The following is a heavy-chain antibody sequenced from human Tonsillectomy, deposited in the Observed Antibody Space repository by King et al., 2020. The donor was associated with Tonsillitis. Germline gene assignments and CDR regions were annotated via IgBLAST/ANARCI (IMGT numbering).Heavy chain of an antibody. CDR1: GFTFDNYA. V-gene: IGHV3-49*03. J-gene: IGHJ4*02. CDR3: TSEDVDGINDSFDY. Sequence: VQLVESGGGLVQPGRSLRLSCTTSGFTFDNYAINWFRQAPGKGLEWVGFIRTKVYGGTTEYAASVKGRFTISRDDSKSIAYLHMDSLKTEDTAVYYCTSEDVDGINDSFDYWGQGTLVTVSS. D-gene: IGHD1-14*01. CDR2: IRTKVYGGTT.